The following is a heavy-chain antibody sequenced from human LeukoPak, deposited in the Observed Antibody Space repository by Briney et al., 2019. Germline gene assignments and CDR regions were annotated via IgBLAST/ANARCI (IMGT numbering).Heavy chain of an antibody. V-gene: IGHV1-2*02. CDR3: ARYYYGSGSPDY. CDR1: GYTFTGYY. J-gene: IGHJ4*02. D-gene: IGHD3-10*01. CDR2: INPNSGGT. Sequence: ASVKVSSKASGYTFTGYYMHWVRQAPGQGLEWMGWINPNSGGTNYAQKFQGGVTMTRDTSISTAHMELSRLRSDDTAVYYCARYYYGSGSPDYWGQGTLVTVSS.